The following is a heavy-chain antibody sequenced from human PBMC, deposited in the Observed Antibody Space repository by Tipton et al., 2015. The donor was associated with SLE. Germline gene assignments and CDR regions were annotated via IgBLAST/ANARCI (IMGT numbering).Heavy chain of an antibody. CDR2: IYHSGST. V-gene: IGHV4-38-2*02. J-gene: IGHJ4*02. CDR3: ARAPSSGFYSDY. D-gene: IGHD6-25*01. Sequence: TLSLTCTVSGYSISSGYYWGWIRQPPGKGLEWIGSIYHSGSTYYNPSLKSRVTISVDTSKNQSSLKLSSVTAADTAVYYCARAPSSGFYSDYWGQGTLVTVSS. CDR1: GYSISSGYY.